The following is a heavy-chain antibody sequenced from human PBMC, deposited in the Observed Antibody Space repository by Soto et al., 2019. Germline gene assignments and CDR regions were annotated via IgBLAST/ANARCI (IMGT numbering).Heavy chain of an antibody. CDR1: GGSISSYY. CDR3: ARVYSSGYYYFDY. D-gene: IGHD3-22*01. Sequence: SSETLSLTCTVSGGSISSYYWSWIRQPPGKGLEWIGYIYYSGSTNYNPSLKSRVTISVDTSKNQFSLKLSSVTAADTAVYYCARVYSSGYYYFDYWGQGTLVTVSS. J-gene: IGHJ4*02. CDR2: IYYSGST. V-gene: IGHV4-59*01.